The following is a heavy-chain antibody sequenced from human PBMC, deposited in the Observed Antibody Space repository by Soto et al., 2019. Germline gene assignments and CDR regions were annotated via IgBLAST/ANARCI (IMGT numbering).Heavy chain of an antibody. Sequence: QVQLQESGPGLVKPSQTLSLTCTVSGDSISSGAYYWSWIRQHPGKGLEWIGYISYSGRTYYNPSLTSRLTISLDTSENQSSLKLTSVTAADTAMYSCARARQYYDCEFDPWGQGTLVTVSS. CDR1: GDSISSGAYY. CDR3: ARARQYYDCEFDP. V-gene: IGHV4-31*03. J-gene: IGHJ5*02. D-gene: IGHD3-22*01. CDR2: ISYSGRT.